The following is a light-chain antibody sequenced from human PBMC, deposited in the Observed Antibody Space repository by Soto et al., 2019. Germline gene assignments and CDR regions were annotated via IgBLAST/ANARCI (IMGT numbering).Light chain of an antibody. CDR3: QSYDSSLSASV. V-gene: IGLV1-40*01. CDR1: SSNIGAGYD. J-gene: IGLJ1*01. Sequence: VLTQSPSVSGAPGQRVTISCTGSSSNIGAGYDVHWYQQLPGTAPKLLIYGDSNRPSGVPDRFSGSRSGTSASLAITGLQAEDEADYYCQSYDSSLSASVFGTGTKVTVL. CDR2: GDS.